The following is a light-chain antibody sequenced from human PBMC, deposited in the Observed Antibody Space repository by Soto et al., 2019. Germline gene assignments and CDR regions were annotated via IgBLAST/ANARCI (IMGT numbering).Light chain of an antibody. Sequence: EIVLTQSPGTLSLSPGERATLSCRASQSVSNNYLAWYQQKPGQAPRLLYYGASNRATGIPDMFSSSGAGTYFTLTISILEPEYFAVYYCQQNGSPGTFGQGTKVDIK. CDR1: QSVSNNY. CDR2: GAS. J-gene: IGKJ1*01. CDR3: QQNGSPGT. V-gene: IGKV3-20*01.